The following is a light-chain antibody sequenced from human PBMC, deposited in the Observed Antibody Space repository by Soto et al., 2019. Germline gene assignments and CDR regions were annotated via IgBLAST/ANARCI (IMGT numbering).Light chain of an antibody. J-gene: IGKJ1*01. V-gene: IGKV3-20*01. CDR2: GAS. Sequence: ENVLTQSPGTLSLSQGERATLSFRASQSVSNNYLAWYQQKPGQAPRLLIYGASNRATGIPDRFSGSGSGTDFTLTISRLEPEDFAVYYCQQYGSSGTFGQGTNVDNK. CDR1: QSVSNNY. CDR3: QQYGSSGT.